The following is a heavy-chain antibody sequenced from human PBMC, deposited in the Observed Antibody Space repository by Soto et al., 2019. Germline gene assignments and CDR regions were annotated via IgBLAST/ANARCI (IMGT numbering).Heavy chain of an antibody. Sequence: SVKVSCKASGGTFSSYAISWVRQAPGQGLEWMGGIIPIFGTANYAQKFQGRVTITADESTSTAYMELSSLRSEDTAVYYCARDPVDRDGYNYGFYYYYGMDVWGQGTTVTVSS. D-gene: IGHD5-12*01. V-gene: IGHV1-69*13. CDR2: IIPIFGTA. J-gene: IGHJ6*02. CDR3: ARDPVDRDGYNYGFYYYYGMDV. CDR1: GGTFSSYA.